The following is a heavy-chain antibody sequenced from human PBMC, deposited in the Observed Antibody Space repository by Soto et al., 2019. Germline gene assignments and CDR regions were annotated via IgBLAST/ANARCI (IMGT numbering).Heavy chain of an antibody. CDR2: ISAYNGNT. D-gene: IGHD3-22*01. Sequence: GASVKVSFKAFWFTFSSYGIKWVRQAPGQGLEWMGWISAYNGNTNYAQNLQGRVTMTTDTSTSTAYMELRSLRSDDTAVYYCARVKTSGYHNWFDPWGQGTLVTVS. CDR3: ARVKTSGYHNWFDP. J-gene: IGHJ5*02. V-gene: IGHV1-18*01. CDR1: WFTFSSYG.